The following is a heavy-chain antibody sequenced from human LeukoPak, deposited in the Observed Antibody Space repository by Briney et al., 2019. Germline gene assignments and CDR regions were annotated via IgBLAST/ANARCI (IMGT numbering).Heavy chain of an antibody. Sequence: SETLSLTCAVYGGSFSGYYWSWIRQPPGKGLEWIGEINHSGSTNYNPSLKSRVTISVDTSKNQFSLKLSSVTAADTAVYYCAKDRLWFGEFDYWGQGTLVTVSS. CDR1: GGSFSGYY. CDR3: AKDRLWFGEFDY. D-gene: IGHD3-10*01. J-gene: IGHJ4*02. V-gene: IGHV4-34*01. CDR2: INHSGST.